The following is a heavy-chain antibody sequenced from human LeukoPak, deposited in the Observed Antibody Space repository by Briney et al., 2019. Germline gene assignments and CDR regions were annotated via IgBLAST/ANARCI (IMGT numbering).Heavy chain of an antibody. CDR3: ARVRGEVYYYYYMDV. V-gene: IGHV3-21*01. Sequence: GGSLRLSCAASGFTFSSYSMNWVRQAPGKGLEWVSFISSSSSYIYYADSVKGRFTISRDNAKNSLYLQMNSLRAEDTAVYYCARVRGEVYYYYYMDVWGKGTTVTVSS. J-gene: IGHJ6*03. CDR2: ISSSSSYI. D-gene: IGHD3-16*01. CDR1: GFTFSSYS.